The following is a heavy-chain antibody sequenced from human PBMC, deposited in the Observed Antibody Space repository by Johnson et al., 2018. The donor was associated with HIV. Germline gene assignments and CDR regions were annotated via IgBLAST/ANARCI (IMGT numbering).Heavy chain of an antibody. J-gene: IGHJ3*02. CDR1: GFIFDDYD. Sequence: VQLVESGGGVVRPGGSLRLSCAGSGFIFDDYDMTWVRQAPGKGLEWVSGINWNGGSTGYADSVKGRFTISRDNAKNSLYLQMNSLRAEDTALYYCARGKKQWLDEDAFDIWGQGTMVTVSS. CDR2: INWNGGST. V-gene: IGHV3-20*04. CDR3: ARGKKQWLDEDAFDI. D-gene: IGHD6-19*01.